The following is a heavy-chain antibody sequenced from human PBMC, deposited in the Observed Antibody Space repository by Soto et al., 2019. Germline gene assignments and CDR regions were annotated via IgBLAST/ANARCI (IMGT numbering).Heavy chain of an antibody. CDR2: INPNSGGT. Sequence: ASVKVSCKASGYTFTGYYMHWVRQAPGQGLEWMGWINPNSGGTNYAQKFQGRVTMTRDTSISTAYMELSRLRSDDTAVYYCAREDIVVVVAATGGMDVWGQGTTVTDSS. D-gene: IGHD2-15*01. J-gene: IGHJ6*02. V-gene: IGHV1-2*02. CDR1: GYTFTGYY. CDR3: AREDIVVVVAATGGMDV.